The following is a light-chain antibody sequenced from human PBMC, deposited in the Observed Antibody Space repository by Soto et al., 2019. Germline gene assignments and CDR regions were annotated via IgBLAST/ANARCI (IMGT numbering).Light chain of an antibody. CDR2: EAS. V-gene: IGKV3-11*01. CDR3: QHADSFPLIT. CDR1: QSVGVR. Sequence: DILLTQYRSTLSASLGERATISCRASQSVGVRLAWYQQKPGKAPKLMXYEASSMDGGIPARFSGSGSGTDFTLTITSLEPEDFATYYCQHADSFPLITFGQGTRLEI. J-gene: IGKJ5*01.